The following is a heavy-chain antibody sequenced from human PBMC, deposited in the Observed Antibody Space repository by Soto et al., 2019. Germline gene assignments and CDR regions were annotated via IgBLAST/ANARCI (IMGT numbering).Heavy chain of an antibody. CDR2: IYHSGST. CDR1: GGSISSSNW. D-gene: IGHD3-9*01. J-gene: IGHJ4*02. Sequence: PSETLSLTCAVSGGSISSSNWWSWVRQPPGKGLEWIGEIYHSGSTNYNPSLKSRVTISVDTSKNQFSLKLSSVTAADTAVYYCARDGGILTGPYFDYWGQGTLVTVSS. CDR3: ARDGGILTGPYFDY. V-gene: IGHV4-4*02.